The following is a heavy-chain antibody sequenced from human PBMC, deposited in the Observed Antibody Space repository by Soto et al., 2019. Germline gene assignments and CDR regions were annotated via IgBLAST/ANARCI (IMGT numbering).Heavy chain of an antibody. Sequence: PSETLSLTCAVYGGSFSGYYWSWIRQPPGKGLEWIGEINHSGSTNYNPSLKSRVTISVDTSKNQFSLKLSSVTAADTAVYYCARGRNYYGSGHLFDYWGQGTLVTVSS. D-gene: IGHD3-10*01. CDR3: ARGRNYYGSGHLFDY. CDR2: INHSGST. J-gene: IGHJ4*02. CDR1: GGSFSGYY. V-gene: IGHV4-34*01.